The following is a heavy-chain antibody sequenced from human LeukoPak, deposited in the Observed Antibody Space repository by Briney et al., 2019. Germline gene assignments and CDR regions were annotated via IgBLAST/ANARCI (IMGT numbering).Heavy chain of an antibody. CDR1: GFTFSSYA. D-gene: IGHD2-15*01. CDR3: AYCSGGSCYGFDI. CDR2: ISSSGDST. Sequence: PGGSLRLSCAASGFTFSSYALIWVRQAPGKGLEWVSGISSSGDSTYYADSVKGRFTISRDNAKNTLYLQMNSLRAEDTAVYYCAYCSGGSCYGFDIWGQGTMVTVSS. J-gene: IGHJ3*02. V-gene: IGHV3-23*01.